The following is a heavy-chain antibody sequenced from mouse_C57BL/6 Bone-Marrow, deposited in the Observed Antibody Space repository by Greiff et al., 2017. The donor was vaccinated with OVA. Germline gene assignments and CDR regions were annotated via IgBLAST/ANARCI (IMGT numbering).Heavy chain of an antibody. V-gene: IGHV2-3*01. CDR3: AKCYDYDYDAMDY. J-gene: IGHJ4*01. D-gene: IGHD2-4*01. Sequence: VKLMESGPGLVAPSQSLSITCTVSGFSLPSYGVSWVRQPPGKGLEWLGVIWGDGSTNYHPAFIPRLSISKDNSKRQVFLKLNSLQTDDTAADYCAKCYDYDYDAMDYWGQGTSVTVSS. CDR2: IWGDGST. CDR1: GFSLPSYG.